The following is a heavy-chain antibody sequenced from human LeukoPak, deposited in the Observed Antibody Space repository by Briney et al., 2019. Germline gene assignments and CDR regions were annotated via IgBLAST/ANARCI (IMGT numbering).Heavy chain of an antibody. D-gene: IGHD3-10*01. J-gene: IGHJ5*02. CDR2: ISSSGSTI. Sequence: GGSLRLYCAASGFTFSDYYMSWIRQAPGKGLEWVSYISSSGSTIYYADSVKGRFTISRDNAKNSLYLQMNSLRAEDTAVYYCARRYYYGSGSFETWFDPWGQGTLVTVSS. CDR1: GFTFSDYY. V-gene: IGHV3-11*01. CDR3: ARRYYYGSGSFETWFDP.